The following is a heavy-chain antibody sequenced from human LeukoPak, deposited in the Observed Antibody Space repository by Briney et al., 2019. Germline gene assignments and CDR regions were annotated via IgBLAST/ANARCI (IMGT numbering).Heavy chain of an antibody. CDR1: GFTFHQYA. CDR2: ISWNSASI. V-gene: IGHV3-9*01. J-gene: IGHJ6*02. CDR3: AKEIGGLLWFGELFDYYYGMDV. D-gene: IGHD3-10*01. Sequence: PGGSLRLSCAASGFTFHQYAIHWVRQVPGKGLEWVSGISWNSASIGYADSVKGRFTISRDNAKNSVYLQMNSLRAEDTAVYYCAKEIGGLLWFGELFDYYYGMDVWGQGTTVTVSS.